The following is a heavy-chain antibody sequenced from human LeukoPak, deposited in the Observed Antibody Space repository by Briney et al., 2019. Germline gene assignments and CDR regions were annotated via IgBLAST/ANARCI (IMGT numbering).Heavy chain of an antibody. D-gene: IGHD3-10*01. CDR2: IYYSGST. J-gene: IGHJ3*02. V-gene: IGHV4-31*03. Sequence: PSETLSLTCTVSGGSISSGGYYWSWIRQHPGKGLEWIGYIYYSGSTYYNPSLRSRVTISVDTSNNQFSLRLSSVTAADTAVYYCARCFGSGNYRPHAFEIWGQGTMVTVSS. CDR1: GGSISSGGYY. CDR3: ARCFGSGNYRPHAFEI.